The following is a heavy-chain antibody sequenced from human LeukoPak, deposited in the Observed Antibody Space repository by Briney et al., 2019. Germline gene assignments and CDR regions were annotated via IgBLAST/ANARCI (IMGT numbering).Heavy chain of an antibody. D-gene: IGHD1-26*01. CDR2: IYSGGST. Sequence: GGSLRLSCAASGFTVSSNYVSWVRQAPGKGLEWVSVIYSGGSTYYADSVKGRFTISRDNSKNTLYLQMNSLRAEDTAVYYCASRLGATGHYFDYWGQGTLVTVSS. CDR3: ASRLGATGHYFDY. V-gene: IGHV3-66*02. J-gene: IGHJ4*02. CDR1: GFTVSSNY.